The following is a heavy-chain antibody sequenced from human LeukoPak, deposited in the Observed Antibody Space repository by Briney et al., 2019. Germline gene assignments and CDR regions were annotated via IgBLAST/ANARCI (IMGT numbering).Heavy chain of an antibody. V-gene: IGHV3-30*18. Sequence: PGGSLRLSCAASGFTFSSYGMHWVRQAPGKGLERVAVISYDGSNKYYADSVKGRFTISRDNSKNTLYLQMNSLRAEDTAVYYCAKSYDSSGYFVVWGQGTLVTVSS. CDR2: ISYDGSNK. D-gene: IGHD3-22*01. J-gene: IGHJ4*02. CDR1: GFTFSSYG. CDR3: AKSYDSSGYFVV.